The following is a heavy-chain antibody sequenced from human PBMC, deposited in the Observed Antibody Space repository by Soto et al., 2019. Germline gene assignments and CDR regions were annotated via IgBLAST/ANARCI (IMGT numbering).Heavy chain of an antibody. D-gene: IGHD6-13*01. CDR1: GGPITSGGYY. CDR3: ARVLSDSSRFFDP. CDR2: IYYSGST. J-gene: IGHJ5*02. Sequence: QVQLQESGPGLVKPSQTLSLTCTVSGGPITSGGYYWCWIRQHPGKGLEWIGYIYYSGSTYYNPSLKRRVTISVDPSKNQISMKLSSVTAADTAVYYCARVLSDSSRFFDPWGQGTLVTVSS. V-gene: IGHV4-31*03.